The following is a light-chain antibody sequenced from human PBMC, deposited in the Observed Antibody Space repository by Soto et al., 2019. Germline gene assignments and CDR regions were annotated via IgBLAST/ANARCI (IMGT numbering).Light chain of an antibody. J-gene: IGLJ1*01. CDR1: SGDIGSYNR. Sequence: QSALTQPASVSGSPGQSITISCTGTSGDIGSYNRVSWYQQHPGKAHKLIIYEFTDRPSGFSNRFSGSKSGNTVSLTISGLLAEYESEYYGSSSSNISTRACVFSTRTKLTVL. CDR2: EFT. CDR3: SSSSNISTRACV. V-gene: IGLV2-14*01.